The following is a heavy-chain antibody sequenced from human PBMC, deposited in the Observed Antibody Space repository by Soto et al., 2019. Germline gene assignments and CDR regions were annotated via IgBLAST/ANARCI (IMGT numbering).Heavy chain of an antibody. CDR2: ISYDGSNK. D-gene: IGHD2-8*01. J-gene: IGHJ4*02. CDR1: GFTFSSYG. Sequence: GGSLRLSCAASGFTFSSYGMHWVRQAPGKGLEWVAVISYDGSNKYYADSVKGRFTISRDNSKNTLYLQMNSLRAEDTAVYYCATPHPNCTNGVCDDYWGQGTLVTVSA. V-gene: IGHV3-30*03. CDR3: ATPHPNCTNGVCDDY.